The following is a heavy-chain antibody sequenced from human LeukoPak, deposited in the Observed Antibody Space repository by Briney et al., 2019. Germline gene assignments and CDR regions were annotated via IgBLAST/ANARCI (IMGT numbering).Heavy chain of an antibody. CDR2: IRYDGSNK. J-gene: IGHJ4*02. CDR1: GFTFSSYG. Sequence: GGSLRLSCAASGFTFSSYGMHWVRQAPGKGLEWVAFIRYDGSNKYYADSVKGRFTISRDNAKNLLYRQMNSLRADDTAVYYCARGPYPDYWGQGTLVTVPS. CDR3: ARGPYPDY. V-gene: IGHV3-30*02.